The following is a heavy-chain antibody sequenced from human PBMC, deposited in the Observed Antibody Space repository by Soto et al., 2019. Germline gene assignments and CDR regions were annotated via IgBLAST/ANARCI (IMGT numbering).Heavy chain of an antibody. J-gene: IGHJ6*03. D-gene: IGHD6-13*01. Sequence: EVQLVESGGGLVQPGRSLRLSCAASEFTFDNYAMHWVRQAPGKGLEWVSGISWHSGSIGYADSVRGRFTISSDNAKNSMYLQMNSLSAEDTALYYCARGGSSSWYNNYMAVWGKGTTVTVSS. CDR1: EFTFDNYA. CDR3: ARGGSSSWYNNYMAV. CDR2: ISWHSGSI. V-gene: IGHV3-9*01.